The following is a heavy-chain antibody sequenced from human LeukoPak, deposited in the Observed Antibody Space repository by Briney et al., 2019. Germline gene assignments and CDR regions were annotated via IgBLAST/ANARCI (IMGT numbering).Heavy chain of an antibody. CDR1: GFTFNSFA. CDR3: ARELYYYDTGNFDY. V-gene: IGHV3-30*02. J-gene: IGHJ4*02. CDR2: IQSDGSYK. Sequence: GGSLRLSCAASGFTFNSFAMHWVRQAPGKGLEHLAFIQSDGSYKYHAESVKGRFTISRDNSKNTLYLQMNSLTTEDTAVYYCARELYYYDTGNFDYWGQGTLVTVSS. D-gene: IGHD3-22*01.